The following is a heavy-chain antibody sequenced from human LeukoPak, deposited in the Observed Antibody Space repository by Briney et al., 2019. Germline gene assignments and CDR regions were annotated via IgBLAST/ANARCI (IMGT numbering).Heavy chain of an antibody. V-gene: IGHV4-34*01. CDR3: ASGLLDDY. D-gene: IGHD3-3*01. J-gene: IGHJ4*02. Sequence: SETLSLTCAVYGGSFSGYYWSWIRQPPGKGLEWIGEINHSGSTNYNPSLKSRVTISVDTSKNQFSLKLSSVTAADTAVYYCASGLLDDYWGQGTLVTVSS. CDR1: GGSFSGYY. CDR2: INHSGST.